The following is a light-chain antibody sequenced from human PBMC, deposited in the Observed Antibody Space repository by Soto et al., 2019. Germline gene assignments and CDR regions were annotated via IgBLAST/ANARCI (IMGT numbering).Light chain of an antibody. CDR1: SSNIGADYG. CDR3: QSYDSSLSGHVV. J-gene: IGLJ2*01. CDR2: ENT. V-gene: IGLV1-40*01. Sequence: QSVLTQPPSASGAPGQRVTISCSGSSSNIGADYGVHWYQHLPGTAPKLLIYENTNRPSGVPDRFSASKSGTSASLAITGLRAEDEADYYCQSYDSSLSGHVVFGGGTKLTVL.